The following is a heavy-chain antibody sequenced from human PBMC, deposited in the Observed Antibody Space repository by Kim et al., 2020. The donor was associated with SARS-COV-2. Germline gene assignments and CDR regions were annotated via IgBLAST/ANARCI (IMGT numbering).Heavy chain of an antibody. Sequence: NTGYAQKFQGRFTMTSNTSISTAYMELSSLRSEDTAVYFCARGANWYRYWGQGTLVTVSS. CDR2: NT. J-gene: IGHJ4*02. D-gene: IGHD1-1*01. V-gene: IGHV1-8*01. CDR3: ARGANWYRY.